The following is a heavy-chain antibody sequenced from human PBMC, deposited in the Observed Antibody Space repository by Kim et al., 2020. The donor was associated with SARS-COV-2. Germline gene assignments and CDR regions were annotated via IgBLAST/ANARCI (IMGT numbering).Heavy chain of an antibody. J-gene: IGHJ4*02. D-gene: IGHD2-15*01. CDR1: GFTFSYYA. Sequence: GGSLRLSCAASGFTFSYYAMTWVRQVPEKGLEWVSTISGSGGSTNYADSVKGRFTISRDKSKNTLFLQMNSLRAEDTAVYYCAKGGYCSGGNCYPGFDYWGQGTLVTVSS. CDR2: ISGSGGST. V-gene: IGHV3-23*01. CDR3: AKGGYCSGGNCYPGFDY.